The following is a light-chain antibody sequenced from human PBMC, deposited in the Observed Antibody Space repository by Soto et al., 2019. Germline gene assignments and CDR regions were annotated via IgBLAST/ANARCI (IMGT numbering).Light chain of an antibody. V-gene: IGKV3-15*01. Sequence: EIVMTQSPATLSVSPGERATLSCRASQSVSSNLAWYQQKPGQAPRLLIYGASTRATGIPARFSGSESGTEFSLTISSLQSEDFSVYYCQQYNNWPPITFGQGTRLEIK. CDR3: QQYNNWPPIT. CDR2: GAS. J-gene: IGKJ5*01. CDR1: QSVSSN.